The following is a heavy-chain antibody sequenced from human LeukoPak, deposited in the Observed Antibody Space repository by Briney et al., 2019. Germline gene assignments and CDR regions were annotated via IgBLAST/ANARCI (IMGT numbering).Heavy chain of an antibody. J-gene: IGHJ5*02. CDR1: GFTFSSCA. CDR2: ISGSGGGT. V-gene: IGHV3-23*01. D-gene: IGHD4-17*01. Sequence: GGSLRLSCAASGFTFSSCAMSWVRQAPGKGLEWVSAISGSGGGTYYADSVKGRFTISRDNSKNTLYLQMNSLRAEDTAVYYCAKNDYGDYVRWFDPWGQGTLVTVSS. CDR3: AKNDYGDYVRWFDP.